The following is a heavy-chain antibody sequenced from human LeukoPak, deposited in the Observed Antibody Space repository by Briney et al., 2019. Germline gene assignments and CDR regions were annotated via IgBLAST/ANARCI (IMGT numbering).Heavy chain of an antibody. J-gene: IGHJ6*02. Sequence: GGSLRLSCAASGFTFSSYEMNWVRQAPGKGLEWVSYISSSGSTIYYADSVKGRFTISRDNAKNTLYLQMNSLRAEDTAVYYCARDGYCSGGSCYGMDVWGQGTTVTVSS. CDR2: ISSSGSTI. D-gene: IGHD2-15*01. CDR1: GFTFSSYE. V-gene: IGHV3-48*03. CDR3: ARDGYCSGGSCYGMDV.